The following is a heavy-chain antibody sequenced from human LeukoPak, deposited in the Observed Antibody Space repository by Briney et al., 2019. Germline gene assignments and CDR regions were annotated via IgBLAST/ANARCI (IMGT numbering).Heavy chain of an antibody. Sequence: PSETLSLTCTVSVDSISGYNWSWIRQPPGKGLEWIGYMYYSGNTNYNPSLKSRLTTSLDTSQNQFSLKLSSVTAADTAVYYCARGKYYFDYWGQGTLVTVSS. J-gene: IGHJ4*02. CDR1: VDSISGYN. V-gene: IGHV4-59*01. CDR3: ARGKYYFDY. CDR2: MYYSGNT.